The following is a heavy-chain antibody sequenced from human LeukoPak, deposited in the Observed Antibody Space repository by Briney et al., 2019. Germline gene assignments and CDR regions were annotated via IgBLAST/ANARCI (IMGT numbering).Heavy chain of an antibody. V-gene: IGHV3-74*03. CDR2: INSDGYSI. CDR3: TRAGYSSGFDS. D-gene: IGHD6-19*01. Sequence: QPGGSLRLSCAASGFTFSIYEMNWVRQAPGKGLVWVSRINSDGYSITYADSVKGRFTISRDNAKNTLYLQMNSLIAEDTAVYFCTRAGYSSGFDSWGQGTLVTVSS. CDR1: GFTFSIYE. J-gene: IGHJ5*01.